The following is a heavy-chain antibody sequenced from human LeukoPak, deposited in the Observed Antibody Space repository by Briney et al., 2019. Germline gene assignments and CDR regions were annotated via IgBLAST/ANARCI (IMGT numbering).Heavy chain of an antibody. J-gene: IGHJ3*02. Sequence: PSGTLSLTCTVSGGSISSGGYYWNWIRHLPGKGLEWIGYIYYSGNTYYNPSLKSRITISLDTSENQFSLKLSSVTAADMAVYYCARFRDGSRPFDIWGQGTMVTVSS. V-gene: IGHV4-31*03. CDR2: IYYSGNT. CDR3: ARFRDGSRPFDI. CDR1: GGSISSGGYY. D-gene: IGHD5-24*01.